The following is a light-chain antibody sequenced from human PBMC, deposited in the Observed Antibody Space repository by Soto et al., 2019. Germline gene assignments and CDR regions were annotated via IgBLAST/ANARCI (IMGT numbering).Light chain of an antibody. V-gene: IGLV4-69*01. CDR3: QTWTTGIRV. CDR2: VSSDGSH. J-gene: IGLJ3*02. Sequence: QSVLTQSPSASASLGASVKLTCTLSSGHSSYGVAWHQQQPEKGPRYLMKVSSDGSHRKGDGIPERFAASSSGAERYLTISSLQSEDEGDYYCQTWTTGIRVFGGGTKVTVL. CDR1: SGHSSYG.